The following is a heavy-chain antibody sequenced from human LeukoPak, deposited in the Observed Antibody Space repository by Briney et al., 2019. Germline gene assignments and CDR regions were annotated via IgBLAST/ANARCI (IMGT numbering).Heavy chain of an antibody. V-gene: IGHV3-48*02. Sequence: GRSLRLSCAASGFTFSSYSMNWVRQAPGKGLEWVSYISSSSSTIYYADSVKGRFTISRDNAKNSLYLQMNSLRDEDTAVYYCARVLGWSDSSGWYGDGMDVWGQGTTVTVSS. CDR2: ISSSSSTI. J-gene: IGHJ6*02. CDR3: ARVLGWSDSSGWYGDGMDV. D-gene: IGHD6-19*01. CDR1: GFTFSSYS.